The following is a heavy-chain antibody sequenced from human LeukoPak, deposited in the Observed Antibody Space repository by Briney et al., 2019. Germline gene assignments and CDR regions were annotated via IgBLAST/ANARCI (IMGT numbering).Heavy chain of an antibody. J-gene: IGHJ6*04. D-gene: IGHD3-10*02. Sequence: GGSLRLSCAASGFTFSDYYMTWVRQAPGKGLEWVSYISSSGSTIYYADSVKGRFTISRDNAKNSLYLQMNGLRAEDTAVYYCAELGITMIGGVWGKGTTVTISS. CDR3: AELGITMIGGV. V-gene: IGHV3-11*04. CDR1: GFTFSDYY. CDR2: ISSSGSTI.